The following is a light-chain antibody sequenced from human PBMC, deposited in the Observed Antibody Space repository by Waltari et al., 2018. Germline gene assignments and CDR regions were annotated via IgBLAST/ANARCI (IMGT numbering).Light chain of an antibody. Sequence: SYELTQPTSVSVAPGQTANITCSGDKLGTKYACWYQQKPGQSPVLVIHQNTKRPSGIPERFSCSNSGNTATLTISGTQPIDEADFYCQAWDSTFARVFGGGTRLTVL. CDR2: QNT. J-gene: IGLJ3*02. CDR3: QAWDSTFARV. V-gene: IGLV3-1*01. CDR1: KLGTKY.